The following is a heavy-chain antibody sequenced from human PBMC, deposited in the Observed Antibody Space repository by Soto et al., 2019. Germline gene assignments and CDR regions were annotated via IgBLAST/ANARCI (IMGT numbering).Heavy chain of an antibody. CDR1: GYTFTSYG. V-gene: IGHV1-18*01. Sequence: APVQVSCKSSGYTFTSYGISWERQPPGQGLEWMGWISAYNGNTNYAQKLQGSVTMTTDTSTSTAYMELRSLRSDDTAVYYCAREVVRVPRTRWFEPWGQGTQVTVSS. J-gene: IGHJ5*02. D-gene: IGHD3-10*01. CDR3: AREVVRVPRTRWFEP. CDR2: ISAYNGNT.